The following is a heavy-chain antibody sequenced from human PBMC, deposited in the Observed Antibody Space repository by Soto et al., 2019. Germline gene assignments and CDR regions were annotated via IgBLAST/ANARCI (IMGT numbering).Heavy chain of an antibody. CDR1: GFTFSSYA. CDR2: ISGSGGST. D-gene: IGHD5-18*01. Sequence: EVQLLESGGGLVQPGGSLRLSCAASGFTFSSYAMSWVRQAPGKGLEWVSAISGSGGSTYYADSVKGRFTISRDNSKNTLYLQMNSLRAEDTAVYYCAKATGVDTAMVTGYYYYYGMDVWGQGTTVTVSS. CDR3: AKATGVDTAMVTGYYYYYGMDV. V-gene: IGHV3-23*01. J-gene: IGHJ6*02.